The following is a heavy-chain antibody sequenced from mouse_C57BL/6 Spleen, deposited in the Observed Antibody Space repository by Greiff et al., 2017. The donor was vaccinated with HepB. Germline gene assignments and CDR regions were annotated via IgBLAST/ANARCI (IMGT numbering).Heavy chain of an antibody. D-gene: IGHD2-4*01. CDR1: GYSFTGYY. J-gene: IGHJ4*01. CDR3: ARAPYDYDEDYYAMDY. V-gene: IGHV1-42*01. CDR2: INPSTGGT. Sequence: VQLQQSGPELVKPGASVKISCKASGYSFTGYYMNWVKQSPEKSLEWIGEINPSTGGTTYNQRFKAKATLTVDKSSSTAYMQLKSLTSEDSAVYYCARAPYDYDEDYYAMDYWGQGTSVTVSS.